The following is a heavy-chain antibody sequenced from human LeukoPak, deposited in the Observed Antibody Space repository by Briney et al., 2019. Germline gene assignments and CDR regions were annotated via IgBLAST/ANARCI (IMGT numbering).Heavy chain of an antibody. J-gene: IGHJ4*02. Sequence: PSETLSLTCTVSGGSISSGGYYWSWIRQHPGKGLEWYGYIYYSGSTYYNPSLKSRVTISVDTSKNQFSLKLSSVTAADTAVYYCAREGARDCSGGSCYSTVLHYYFGYWGQGTLVTVSS. CDR2: IYYSGST. D-gene: IGHD2-15*01. V-gene: IGHV4-31*03. CDR1: GGSISSGGYY. CDR3: AREGARDCSGGSCYSTVLHYYFGY.